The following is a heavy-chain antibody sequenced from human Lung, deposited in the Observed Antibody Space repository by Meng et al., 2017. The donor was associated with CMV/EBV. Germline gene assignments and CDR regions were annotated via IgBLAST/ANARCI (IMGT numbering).Heavy chain of an antibody. CDR2: IYGDDEK. CDR3: ARAAARPSDWFDP. Sequence: QITWKESGPSLVKPPQTLTLTCTFSGFSLSTSGVGVGWIRQPPGKALECLAIIYGDDEKRYSPSLESRLTVTKDTSKNQVVLTMPNMVPVDTATYYCARAAARPSDWFDPWGQGTLVTVSS. J-gene: IGHJ5*02. D-gene: IGHD6-6*01. V-gene: IGHV2-5*02. CDR1: GFSLSTSGVG.